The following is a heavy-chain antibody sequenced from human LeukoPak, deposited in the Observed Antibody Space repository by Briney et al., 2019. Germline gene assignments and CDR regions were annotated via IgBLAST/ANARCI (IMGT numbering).Heavy chain of an antibody. J-gene: IGHJ4*02. CDR3: ARDPNCSGGSCPFFDY. Sequence: GASVKVSCKASGYTFTSYGISWVRQAPGQGLEWMGWISAYNGNTNYAQKLQGRVTMTTDTSTSTAYMELRSLRSDDTAVYYCARDPNCSGGSCPFFDYWGQGTLVTVSS. V-gene: IGHV1-18*01. CDR1: GYTFTSYG. D-gene: IGHD2-15*01. CDR2: ISAYNGNT.